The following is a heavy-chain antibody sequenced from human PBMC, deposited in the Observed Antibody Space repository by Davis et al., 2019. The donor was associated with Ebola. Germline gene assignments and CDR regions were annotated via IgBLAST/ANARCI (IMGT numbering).Heavy chain of an antibody. CDR3: ARAPGNYDFWSGYYYYYYYGMDV. D-gene: IGHD3-3*01. J-gene: IGHJ6*02. CDR2: INPNSGGT. CDR1: GYTFTGYY. V-gene: IGHV1-2*02. Sequence: ASVKVSCKASGYTFTGYYMHWVRQAPGQGLEWMGWINPNSGGTNYAQKFQGRVTMTRDTSISTAYMELSSLRSEDTAVYYCARAPGNYDFWSGYYYYYYYGMDVWGQGTTVTVSS.